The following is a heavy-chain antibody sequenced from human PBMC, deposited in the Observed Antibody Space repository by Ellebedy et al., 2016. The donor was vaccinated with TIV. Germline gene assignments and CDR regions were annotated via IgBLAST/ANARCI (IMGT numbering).Heavy chain of an antibody. CDR2: IYYSGST. CDR3: AKDAAGGNWYFDL. CDR1: GGSISSSNYY. D-gene: IGHD3-16*01. Sequence: SETLSLXXTVSGGSISSSNYYWGWIRQPPGKGLEWIASIYYSGSTYYNPSLKSRVTISVDTSKNQLSLKLNSVTAADTAVYYCAKDAAGGNWYFDLWGRGTLVTVSS. J-gene: IGHJ2*01. V-gene: IGHV4-39*02.